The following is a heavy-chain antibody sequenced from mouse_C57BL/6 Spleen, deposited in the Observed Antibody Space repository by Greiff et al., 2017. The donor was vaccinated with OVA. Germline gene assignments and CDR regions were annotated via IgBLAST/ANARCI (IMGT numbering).Heavy chain of an antibody. CDR3: TRDRGGYYYGSSAMDY. V-gene: IGHV5-9-1*02. CDR1: GFTFSSYA. J-gene: IGHJ4*01. CDR2: ISSGGDYI. D-gene: IGHD1-1*01. Sequence: EVMLVESGEGLVKPGGSLKLSCAASGFTFSSYAMSWVRQTPEKRLEWVAYISSGGDYIYYADTVKGRFTISRDNARNTLYLQMSSLKSEDTAMYYCTRDRGGYYYGSSAMDYWGQGTSVTVSS.